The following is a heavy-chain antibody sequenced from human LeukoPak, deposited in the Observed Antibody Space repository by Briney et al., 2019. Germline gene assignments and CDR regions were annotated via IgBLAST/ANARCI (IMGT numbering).Heavy chain of an antibody. CDR1: GFTFSNHA. J-gene: IGHJ3*02. D-gene: IGHD3-22*01. V-gene: IGHV3-21*01. CDR3: ARDDTHYGSSGSFYDAFDI. Sequence: GGSLRLSCAASGFTFSNHAMNWVRQAPGQGLEWVSSIDGRSTDIYYADSVMGRFTISRDNAKNSLYLQMNSLRAEDTAVYYCARDDTHYGSSGSFYDAFDIWGQGTVVTVSS. CDR2: IDGRSTDI.